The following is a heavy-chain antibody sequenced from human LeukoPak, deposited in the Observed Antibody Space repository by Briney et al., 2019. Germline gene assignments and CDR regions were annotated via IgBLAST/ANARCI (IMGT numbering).Heavy chain of an antibody. J-gene: IGHJ3*02. V-gene: IGHV4-38-2*02. CDR2: VFHSGSP. Sequence: SETLSLACTVSGYSISSGYFWGWIRQPPGKGLEWVGNVFHSGSPYYNPSLKSRVTISVDTSKSQFSLKLSSVTAADTAVYYCARRDTSAAFDIWGQGTVVTVS. CDR3: ARRDTSAAFDI. CDR1: GYSISSGYF. D-gene: IGHD1-26*01.